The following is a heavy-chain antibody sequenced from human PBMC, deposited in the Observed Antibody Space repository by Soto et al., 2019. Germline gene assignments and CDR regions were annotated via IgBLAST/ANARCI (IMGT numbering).Heavy chain of an antibody. CDR2: ISYGGST. CDR1: GGSFNSGDFY. V-gene: IGHV4-31*03. D-gene: IGHD6-13*01. J-gene: IGHJ4*02. Sequence: QVQLQESGPGLVKPSQTLSLTCTVSGGSFNSGDFYCTWIRQHPGKGLEWIGYISYGGSTYSNPSLKSRLTLSVDTSENQFSLRLSSVTAADSAVYYCATSRVQQGYVFDFWGPGTMVTVSS. CDR3: ATSRVQQGYVFDF.